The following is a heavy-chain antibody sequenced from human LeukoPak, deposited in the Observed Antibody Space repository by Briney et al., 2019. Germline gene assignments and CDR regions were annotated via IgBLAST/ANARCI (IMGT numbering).Heavy chain of an antibody. D-gene: IGHD4-17*01. Sequence: GGSLRLSCAASGLTFSSYAMSWVRQAPGKGLEWVAVISYDGRNKHYADSVKGRFTISRDNSKNTLYLQMDSLRVDDTAVYYCARERSDYWGQGTLVTVSS. V-gene: IGHV3-30*04. J-gene: IGHJ4*02. CDR2: ISYDGRNK. CDR3: ARERSDY. CDR1: GLTFSSYA.